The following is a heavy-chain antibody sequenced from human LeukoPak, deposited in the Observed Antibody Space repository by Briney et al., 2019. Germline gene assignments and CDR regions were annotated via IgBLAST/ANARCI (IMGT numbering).Heavy chain of an antibody. CDR2: ISAYNGNT. J-gene: IGHJ4*02. CDR1: GYTFTSYG. D-gene: IGHD6-19*01. Sequence: ASVKVSCKASGYTFTSYGISWVRQAPGQGLEWMGWISAYNGNTNYAQKLQGRVTMTTDTSTSTAYMELRSLRSDDTAVYYCARDSGYSSGWYGSEPDYWGQGTLVTVSS. V-gene: IGHV1-18*01. CDR3: ARDSGYSSGWYGSEPDY.